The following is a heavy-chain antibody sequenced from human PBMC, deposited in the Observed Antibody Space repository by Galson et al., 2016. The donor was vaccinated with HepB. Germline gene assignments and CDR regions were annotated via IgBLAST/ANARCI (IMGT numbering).Heavy chain of an antibody. CDR2: INAGTGDT. D-gene: IGHD2-15*01. CDR1: GYTLSTYA. J-gene: IGHJ5*01. V-gene: IGHV1-3*01. CDR3: ARDRDQLIYHATGSYWFDS. Sequence: SVKVSCKASGYTLSTYAIHWVRQAPGQRLEWMGWINAGTGDTKYSQNFQDRVTITRDTSANTAYMETRSLRSGDTAVYYCARDRDQLIYHATGSYWFDSWGQGTLVTVSS.